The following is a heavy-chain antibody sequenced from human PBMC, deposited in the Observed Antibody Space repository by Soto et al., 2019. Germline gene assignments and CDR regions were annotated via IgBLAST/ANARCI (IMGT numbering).Heavy chain of an antibody. Sequence: PGGSLRLSCAASGFTFSSYGMHWVRQAPGKGLEWVAVIWYDGSNKYYADSVKGRFTISRDNSKNTLYLQMNSLRAEDTAVYYCARVRCSGGSCYVVDYWGQGTLVTVSS. CDR2: IWYDGSNK. CDR1: GFTFSSYG. J-gene: IGHJ4*02. V-gene: IGHV3-33*01. CDR3: ARVRCSGGSCYVVDY. D-gene: IGHD2-15*01.